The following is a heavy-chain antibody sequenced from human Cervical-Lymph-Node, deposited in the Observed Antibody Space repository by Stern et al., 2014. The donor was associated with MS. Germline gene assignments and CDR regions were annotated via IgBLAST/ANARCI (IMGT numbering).Heavy chain of an antibody. Sequence: QLVESGGGLVQPGRSLRLSCAASGFMLDAYAMHWVRQAPGKGLAWVSGVRWNGGSIGYADSVKGRFAISRDNAKNSLYLQMNSLRPEDTALYYWAKDVTYCGGDCLSYYFDYWGQGALVTVSS. D-gene: IGHD2-21*02. CDR3: AKDVTYCGGDCLSYYFDY. CDR1: GFMLDAYA. V-gene: IGHV3-9*01. J-gene: IGHJ4*02. CDR2: VRWNGGSI.